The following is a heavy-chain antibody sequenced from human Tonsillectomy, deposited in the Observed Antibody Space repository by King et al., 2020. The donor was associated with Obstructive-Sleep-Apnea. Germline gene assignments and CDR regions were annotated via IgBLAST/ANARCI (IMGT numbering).Heavy chain of an antibody. V-gene: IGHV3-30*18. CDR3: AKDVREHGNLDY. D-gene: IGHD1-26*01. CDR1: GFTFSNYG. CDR2: ISYDGSIK. Sequence: VQLVESGGGVVQPGRSLRLSCAASGFTFSNYGMHWVRQAPGKVLEWVALISYDGSIKCFGDSVKGRFTISRDNSKNTLYLQMTSLRAEDTAVYYCAKDVREHGNLDYWGQGTLVTVSS. J-gene: IGHJ4*02.